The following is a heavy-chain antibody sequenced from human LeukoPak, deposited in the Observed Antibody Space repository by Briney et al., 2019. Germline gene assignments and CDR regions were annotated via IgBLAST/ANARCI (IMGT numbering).Heavy chain of an antibody. CDR3: TRSSAYCSGTSCYVLDY. J-gene: IGHJ4*02. Sequence: GGSLRLSCTASGFTFGDYAMNWVRQAPGKGLEWVGFIRSKAYGGTTEYAASVKGRFTISRDDSKSIAYLQMNSLKTEDTAVYYCTRSSAYCSGTSCYVLDYWGQGTLVTVSS. D-gene: IGHD2-2*01. CDR2: IRSKAYGGTT. CDR1: GFTFGDYA. V-gene: IGHV3-49*04.